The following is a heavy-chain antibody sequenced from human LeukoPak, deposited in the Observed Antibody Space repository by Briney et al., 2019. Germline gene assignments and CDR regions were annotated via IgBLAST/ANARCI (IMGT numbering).Heavy chain of an antibody. J-gene: IGHJ4*02. Sequence: SETLSLTCTVSGGSIRSSYYYWGWIRQPPGKGLEWIGSIYDSGSTYYNPSLKSRVTISVDTSKNQFSLKLNSVTAADTAVYYCARDRAAAGPPDYWGQGTLVTVSS. V-gene: IGHV4-39*07. CDR2: IYDSGST. D-gene: IGHD6-13*01. CDR1: GGSIRSSYYY. CDR3: ARDRAAAGPPDY.